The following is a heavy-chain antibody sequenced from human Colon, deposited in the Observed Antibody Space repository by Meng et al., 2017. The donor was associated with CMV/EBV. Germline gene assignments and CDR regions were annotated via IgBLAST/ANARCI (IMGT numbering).Heavy chain of an antibody. J-gene: IGHJ4*02. CDR3: ASQRESSNNYFYK. D-gene: IGHD2-2*01. V-gene: IGHV3-11*03. CDR1: GYNVNEKH. Sequence: VQVLGGVGVLIQHGGRISLTCATCGYNVNEKHMSGIRRTPAKGLEWISYISTGSTYTNYADSVKGRFAISRDNTKNSLYLQRNSLTAEDTAIYYCASQRESSNNYFYKWGQGILVTVSS. CDR2: ISTGSTYT.